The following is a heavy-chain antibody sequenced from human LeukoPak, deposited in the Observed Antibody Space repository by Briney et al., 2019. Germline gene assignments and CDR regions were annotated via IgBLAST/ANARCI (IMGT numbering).Heavy chain of an antibody. D-gene: IGHD1-26*01. J-gene: IGHJ4*02. V-gene: IGHV3-64*01. CDR1: GFTFSSYA. Sequence: GGSLRLSCAASGFTFSSYAMHWVRQAPGKGLEYVSAISSNGGSTYYANSVKGRFTISRDNSKNTLYLQMGSLRAEDMAVYYCARDFSRGVVGATTFDYWGQGTLVTVSS. CDR2: ISSNGGST. CDR3: ARDFSRGVVGATTFDY.